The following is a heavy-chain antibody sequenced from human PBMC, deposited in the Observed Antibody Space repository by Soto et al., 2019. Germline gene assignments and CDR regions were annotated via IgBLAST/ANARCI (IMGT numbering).Heavy chain of an antibody. V-gene: IGHV4-59*01. CDR2: IYYTGIT. Sequence: KASETLSLTCTVSGGSITSYSWSWIRQPPGKGLEWIGYIYYTGITNYNPSLKSRVTISLDTSKKQISLKLSSVTAADTAVYYCARDRGIWGQGTMVTVSS. CDR1: GGSITSYS. CDR3: ARDRGI. J-gene: IGHJ3*02. D-gene: IGHD3-10*01.